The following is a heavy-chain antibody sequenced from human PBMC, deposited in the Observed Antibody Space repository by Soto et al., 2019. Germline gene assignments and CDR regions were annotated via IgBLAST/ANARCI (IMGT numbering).Heavy chain of an antibody. D-gene: IGHD6-13*01. CDR3: ARGIAAVFDY. Sequence: SETLSLTCTVSGGSISSYYWSWIRQPTGKGLEWIGYIYYNGGTDYNPSVKSRVTLSVDTSKDQFSLTLSSVTAADTAVYYCARGIAAVFDYWGQGTLVTVSS. V-gene: IGHV4-59*01. CDR1: GGSISSYY. CDR2: IYYNGGT. J-gene: IGHJ4*02.